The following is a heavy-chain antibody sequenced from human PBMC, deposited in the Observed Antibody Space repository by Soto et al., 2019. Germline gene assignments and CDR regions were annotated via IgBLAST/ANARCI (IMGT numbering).Heavy chain of an antibody. CDR3: AGETYYDFWSGYYKSDLGYYYSGMDV. J-gene: IGHJ6*02. CDR1: GGSISSSSCY. Sequence: SETLSLTCTVAGGSISSSSCYWGWIRKPPGKGLEWIGSIYYSGSTYYNPSLKSRVTISVDTSKNQFSLKLSSVTAADTAVYYCAGETYYDFWSGYYKSDLGYYYSGMDVWGQGTTVTVSS. CDR2: IYYSGST. V-gene: IGHV4-39*02. D-gene: IGHD3-3*01.